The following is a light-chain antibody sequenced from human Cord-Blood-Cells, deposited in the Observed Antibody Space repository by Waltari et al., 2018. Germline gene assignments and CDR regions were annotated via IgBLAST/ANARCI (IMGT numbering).Light chain of an antibody. Sequence: DIQMNQSPSTLSASVGDRVTITCRSSQSISSWLAWYQPKPEKAPKLLIYDASSLESGVPSRFSGSGSGTEFTLTISSLQPDDFATYYCQQYNSYPYTFGQGTKLEIK. CDR1: QSISSW. CDR3: QQYNSYPYT. J-gene: IGKJ2*01. CDR2: DAS. V-gene: IGKV1-5*01.